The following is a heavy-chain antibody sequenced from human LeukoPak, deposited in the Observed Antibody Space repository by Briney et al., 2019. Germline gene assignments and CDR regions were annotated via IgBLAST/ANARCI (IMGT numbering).Heavy chain of an antibody. D-gene: IGHD5-18*01. CDR2: INHSGST. V-gene: IGHV4-34*01. J-gene: IGHJ4*02. Sequence: SETLSLTCAVYGGSFSGYYWSWIRQPPGKGLEWIGEINHSGSTNYNPSLKSRVTISVDTSKIQFSLKLSSVTAADTAVYYCARRTDTAMEFDYWGQGTLVTVSS. CDR3: ARRTDTAMEFDY. CDR1: GGSFSGYY.